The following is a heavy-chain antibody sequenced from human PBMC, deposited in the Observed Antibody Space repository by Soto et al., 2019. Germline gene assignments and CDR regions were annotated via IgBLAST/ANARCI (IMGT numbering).Heavy chain of an antibody. CDR2: IYFRGTT. V-gene: IGHV4-59*01. CDR1: GGSISIYY. D-gene: IGHD3-22*01. J-gene: IGHJ4*02. Sequence: PSDTLSLTCTVSGGSISIYYWSWIRQPPGKGLEWIGYIYFRGTTNYNPSLKSRVTMSADTSKNQFSLKLNSVTAADTAVYYCARMNYYDTSGYPFDYWGQGMMVTVS. CDR3: ARMNYYDTSGYPFDY.